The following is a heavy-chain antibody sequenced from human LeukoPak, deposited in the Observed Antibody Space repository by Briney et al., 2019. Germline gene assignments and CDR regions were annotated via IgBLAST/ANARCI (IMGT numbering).Heavy chain of an antibody. D-gene: IGHD3-22*01. Sequence: GGSLRLSCAASGFTFSNYAMSWVRQPPGKGLEWVSAISCRAGSPYYAAPVKGRSTISRDNSKNTLYMQMNSLRAEGTAVYDCAKGGRWDYYDSSHWGQGTMVTVSP. CDR1: GFTFSNYA. V-gene: IGHV3-23*01. J-gene: IGHJ3*01. CDR3: AKGGRWDYYDSSH. CDR2: ISCRAGSP.